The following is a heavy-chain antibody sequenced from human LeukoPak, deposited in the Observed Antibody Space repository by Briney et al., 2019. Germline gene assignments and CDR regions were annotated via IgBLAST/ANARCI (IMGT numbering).Heavy chain of an antibody. D-gene: IGHD6-13*01. J-gene: IGHJ6*03. CDR3: ARVRRYSSSSTRRIQKNYYYYMDV. CDR1: GYSISSGYY. Sequence: PSETLSLTCAVSGYSISSGYYWGWIRQPPGKGLEWIGSIYHSGSTYYNPSLKSRVTISVDTSKNQFSLKLSSVTAADTAVYYCARVRRYSSSSTRRIQKNYYYYMDVWGKGTTVTVSS. V-gene: IGHV4-38-2*01. CDR2: IYHSGST.